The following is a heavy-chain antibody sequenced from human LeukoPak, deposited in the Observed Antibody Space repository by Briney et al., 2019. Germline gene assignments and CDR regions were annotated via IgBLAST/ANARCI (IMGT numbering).Heavy chain of an antibody. CDR2: INPNSGGT. J-gene: IGHJ4*02. Sequence: ASVKVSCKASGYTFTGYYMHWVRQAPGQGLEWMGWINPNSGGTNYAQKFQGRVTMTRDTSISTAYMELSRLRSDDTAVYYCARASDSSGYHFDYWGQGTLVTVSS. D-gene: IGHD3-22*01. CDR1: GYTFTGYY. CDR3: ARASDSSGYHFDY. V-gene: IGHV1-2*02.